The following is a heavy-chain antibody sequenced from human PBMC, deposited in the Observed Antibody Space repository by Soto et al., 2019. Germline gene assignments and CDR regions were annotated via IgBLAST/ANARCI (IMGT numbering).Heavy chain of an antibody. CDR1: GYTLTELS. D-gene: IGHD3-10*01. CDR2: FDPEDGET. CDR3: ATALPSLVRRDIIWTCDDCGMDV. J-gene: IGHJ6*02. Sequence: ASVKVSCKVSGYTLTELSMRWVRQAPGKGLEWMGGFDPEDGETIYAQKFQGRVTMTEDTSTDTAYMELSSLRSEDTAVYYCATALPSLVRRDIIWTCDDCGMDVWGQGTTVTVSS. V-gene: IGHV1-24*01.